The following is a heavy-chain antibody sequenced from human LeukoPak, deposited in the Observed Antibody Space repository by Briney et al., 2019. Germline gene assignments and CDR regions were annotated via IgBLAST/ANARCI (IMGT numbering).Heavy chain of an antibody. D-gene: IGHD3-22*01. CDR1: GFSFGDYA. CDR2: IRSKAYGATT. J-gene: IGHJ5*02. Sequence: SGGSLRLSCTSSGFSFGDYAMSWVRQAPGKGLEWVGFIRSKAYGATTEYAASVKGRFTISRDDPKSIRYLQMNSLTTYDTAVYCFTRDPFDYDSSGHEWFDPWGQGTLVTVSS. V-gene: IGHV3-49*04. CDR3: TRDPFDYDSSGHEWFDP.